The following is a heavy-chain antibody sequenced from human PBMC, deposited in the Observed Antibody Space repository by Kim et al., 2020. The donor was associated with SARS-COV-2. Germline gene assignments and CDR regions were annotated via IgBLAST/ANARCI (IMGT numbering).Heavy chain of an antibody. Sequence: SETLSLTCTVSGYSISSGYYWGWIRQPPGKGLEWIGSIYHSGSTYYNPSLKSRVTISVDTSKNQFSLKLSSVTAADTAVYYCARDISPRYDSSGYFSAAARGFYFDYWGQGTLVTVSS. CDR2: IYHSGST. J-gene: IGHJ4*02. CDR3: ARDISPRYDSSGYFSAAARGFYFDY. D-gene: IGHD3-22*01. CDR1: GYSISSGYY. V-gene: IGHV4-38-2*02.